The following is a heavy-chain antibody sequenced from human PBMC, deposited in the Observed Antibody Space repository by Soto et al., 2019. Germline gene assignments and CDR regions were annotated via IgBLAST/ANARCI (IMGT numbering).Heavy chain of an antibody. J-gene: IGHJ4*02. V-gene: IGHV3-7*01. CDR2: IIQDGSVK. CDR1: GFTFSSRW. CDR3: ASLLGEHSTYDN. D-gene: IGHD6-6*01. Sequence: GSLRLSCAASGFTFSSRWLTWVRQAPGKGLEWVADIIQDGSVKHYLDSVRGRFTISRDNAQSSLFLQMDNLRAEDTAVYYCASLLGEHSTYDNWGQGTLVTVPS.